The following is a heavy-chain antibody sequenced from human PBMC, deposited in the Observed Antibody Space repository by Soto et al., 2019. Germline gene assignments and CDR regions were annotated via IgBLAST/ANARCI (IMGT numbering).Heavy chain of an antibody. D-gene: IGHD2-2*01. Sequence: EVQLVESGGGLVQPGGSLRLSCAASGFTFSSYAMHWVRQAPGKGLEYVSAISSNGGSTYYANSVKGRFTISRDNSKNTLYLQMGSLRAEDMAVYYCARGERCTSCYDLAILIDYWGQGTLVTVSS. CDR2: ISSNGGST. V-gene: IGHV3-64*01. CDR1: GFTFSSYA. J-gene: IGHJ4*02. CDR3: ARGERCTSCYDLAILIDY.